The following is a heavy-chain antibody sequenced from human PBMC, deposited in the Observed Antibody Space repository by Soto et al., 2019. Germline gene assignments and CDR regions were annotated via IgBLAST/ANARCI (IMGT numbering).Heavy chain of an antibody. V-gene: IGHV1-69*05. CDR3: ARDRGRGGSYYIYFYGMDV. D-gene: IGHD1-26*01. Sequence: SVKVSCKASGGTFSSYAISWVRQAPGQGLEWMGGIIPIFGTANYAQKFQGRVTMTRDTSTSTVYMELSSLRSEDTAVYYCARDRGRGGSYYIYFYGMDVWGQGTTVTVSS. CDR1: GGTFSSYA. CDR2: IIPIFGTA. J-gene: IGHJ6*02.